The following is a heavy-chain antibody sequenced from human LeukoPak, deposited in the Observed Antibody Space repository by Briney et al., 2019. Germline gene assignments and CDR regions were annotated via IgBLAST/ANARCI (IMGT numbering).Heavy chain of an antibody. CDR3: AIDPSYCGGDCYSGYYYYYMDV. V-gene: IGHV3-21*01. Sequence: PGGSLRLSCAASGFTFSSYSMNWVRQAPGKGLEWVSSISSSSSYIYYADSVKGRFTISRDNAKNSLYLQMNSLRAEDTAVYYCAIDPSYCGGDCYSGYYYYYMDVWGKRATVTIS. CDR1: GFTFSSYS. J-gene: IGHJ6*03. D-gene: IGHD2-21*02. CDR2: ISSSSSYI.